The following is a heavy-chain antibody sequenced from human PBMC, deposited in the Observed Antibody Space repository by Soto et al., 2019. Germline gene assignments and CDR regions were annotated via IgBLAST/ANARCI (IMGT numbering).Heavy chain of an antibody. CDR1: GGSISSGGYS. D-gene: IGHD3-3*01. CDR3: ASTYDFWSGYLGY. CDR2: IYHSGST. V-gene: IGHV4-30-2*01. Sequence: SETLSLTCAVSGGSISSGGYSWSWIRQPPGKGLEWIGYIYHSGSTYYNPSLKSRVTISVDRSKNQFSLKLSSVTAADTAVYYCASTYDFWSGYLGYWGQGTLVTVSS. J-gene: IGHJ4*02.